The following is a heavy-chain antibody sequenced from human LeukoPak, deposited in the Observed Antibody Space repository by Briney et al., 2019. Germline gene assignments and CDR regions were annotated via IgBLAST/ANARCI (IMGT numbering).Heavy chain of an antibody. Sequence: AGGSLRLSCAASGFTFSSYSMNWVRQAPGKGLEWVSSISSSSSYIYYADSVKGRFTISRDNSKNTLYLQMNSLRAEDTAVYYCAKDAVPAAPDYYYYGMDVWGQGTTVTVSS. CDR2: ISSSSSYI. D-gene: IGHD2-2*01. V-gene: IGHV3-21*04. J-gene: IGHJ6*02. CDR1: GFTFSSYS. CDR3: AKDAVPAAPDYYYYGMDV.